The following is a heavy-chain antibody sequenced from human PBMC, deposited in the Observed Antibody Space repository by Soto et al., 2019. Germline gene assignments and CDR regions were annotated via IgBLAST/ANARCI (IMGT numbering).Heavy chain of an antibody. CDR2: IWYDGSNK. Sequence: QVQLVESGGGVVQPGRSLRLSCAASGFTFSSYGMHWVRQAPGKGLEWVAVIWYDGSNKYYADSVKGRFTISRDNSENTLYLQMNSMRAEDTAVYYCARERSRSSWWTRPYYYGMDVWVQGTTVTVSS. CDR3: ARERSRSSWWTRPYYYGMDV. CDR1: GFTFSSYG. V-gene: IGHV3-33*01. J-gene: IGHJ6*02. D-gene: IGHD6-13*01.